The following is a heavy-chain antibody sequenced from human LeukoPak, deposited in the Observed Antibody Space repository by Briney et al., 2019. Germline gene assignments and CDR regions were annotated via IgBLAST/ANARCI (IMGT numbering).Heavy chain of an antibody. D-gene: IGHD6-19*01. Sequence: GGSLRLSCAASGFTFSSYAMSWVRQAPGKGLEWVSAISGSGGSTYYADSVKGRFTISRDNSKNTLYLQMNSLRAEDTAVYYCAKDRGIAVAGTYYFDYWGQGTLVTVSS. J-gene: IGHJ4*02. CDR1: GFTFSSYA. CDR2: ISGSGGST. CDR3: AKDRGIAVAGTYYFDY. V-gene: IGHV3-23*01.